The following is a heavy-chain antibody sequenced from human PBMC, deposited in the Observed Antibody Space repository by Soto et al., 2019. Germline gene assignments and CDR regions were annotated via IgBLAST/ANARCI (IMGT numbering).Heavy chain of an antibody. CDR3: ARSPTVGYCSSTSCRRYYFDY. D-gene: IGHD2-2*01. CDR1: GFTFSSYG. Sequence: GGSLRLSCAASGFTFSSYGMHWVRQAPGKGLEWVAVIWYDGSNKYYADSVKGRFTISRDNSKNTLYLQMNSLRAEDTAVYYCARSPTVGYCSSTSCRRYYFDYWGQGTLVTVSS. J-gene: IGHJ4*02. CDR2: IWYDGSNK. V-gene: IGHV3-33*01.